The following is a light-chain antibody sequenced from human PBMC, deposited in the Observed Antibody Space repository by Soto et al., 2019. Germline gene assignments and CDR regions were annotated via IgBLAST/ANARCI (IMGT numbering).Light chain of an antibody. Sequence: DTQMTQSPTSLSASVGDSVTITCRASQGINNFLAWYQQKPGKVPKLLIYAASTLQSGVPSRFSGSGSGTDFTLTISSLQPEDVASYYCQKYNSAPWTFGQGTKVDI. CDR2: AAS. CDR3: QKYNSAPWT. CDR1: QGINNF. V-gene: IGKV1-27*01. J-gene: IGKJ1*01.